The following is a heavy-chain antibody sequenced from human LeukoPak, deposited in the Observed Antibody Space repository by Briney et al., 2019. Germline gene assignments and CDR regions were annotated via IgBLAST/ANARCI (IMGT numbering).Heavy chain of an antibody. Sequence: ASVEVSCKASGGTFSSYAISWVRQAPGQGLEWMGRIIPILGIANYAQKFQGRVTMTEDTSTDTAYMELSSLRSEDTAVYYCATGNYCYGHNYFDYWGQGTLVTVSS. CDR2: IIPILGIA. J-gene: IGHJ4*02. CDR1: GGTFSSYA. D-gene: IGHD5-18*01. V-gene: IGHV1-69*04. CDR3: ATGNYCYGHNYFDY.